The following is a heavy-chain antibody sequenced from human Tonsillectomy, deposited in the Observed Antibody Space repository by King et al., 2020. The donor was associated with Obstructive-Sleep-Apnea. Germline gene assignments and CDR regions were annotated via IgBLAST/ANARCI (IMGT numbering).Heavy chain of an antibody. V-gene: IGHV3-11*06. CDR2: ISSTGTYI. Sequence: VQLVESGGGVVKPGGSLRLSCAASGITFTDYDYYMSWIRQAPGKGLEWVAYISSTGTYIKYADSLKGRFTISRDNAANSVYLQMNSLRANDTALYFCARESGDWLVDSWGQGTLVIVSS. D-gene: IGHD6-19*01. J-gene: IGHJ4*02. CDR3: ARESGDWLVDS. CDR1: GITFTDYDYY.